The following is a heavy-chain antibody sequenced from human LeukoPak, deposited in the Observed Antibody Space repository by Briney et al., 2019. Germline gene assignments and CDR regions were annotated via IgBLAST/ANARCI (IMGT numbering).Heavy chain of an antibody. CDR3: VRSDSGALDY. CDR1: GDSVSSNSAA. V-gene: IGHV6-1*01. D-gene: IGHD1-26*01. J-gene: IGHJ4*02. CDR2: TYYRSKWYN. Sequence: SQTLSLTCAISGDSVSSNSAAWNWIRQSPSRGLEWLGRTYYRSKWYNNYALPVKSRITINPDTSKNQFSLQLNSVTPDDTAVYCCVRSDSGALDYWGQGILVTVSS.